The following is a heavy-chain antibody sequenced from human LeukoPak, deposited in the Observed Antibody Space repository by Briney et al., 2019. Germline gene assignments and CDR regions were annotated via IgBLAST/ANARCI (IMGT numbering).Heavy chain of an antibody. CDR1: GYTFTSYA. J-gene: IGHJ6*03. D-gene: IGHD4-11*01. CDR3: ARPQFSYYYYYMDV. V-gene: IGHV7-4-1*02. CDR2: INTNTGNP. Sequence: GASVKVSCKASGYTFTSYAMNWVRQAPGQGLEWMGWINTNTGNPTCAQGFTGRFVFSLVTAVSTAYLQISSLKAEDTAVYYCARPQFSYYYYYMDVWGKGTTVTVSS.